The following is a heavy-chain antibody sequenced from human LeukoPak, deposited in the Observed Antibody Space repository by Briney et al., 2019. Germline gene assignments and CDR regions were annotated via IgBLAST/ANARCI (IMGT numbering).Heavy chain of an antibody. D-gene: IGHD3-10*01. V-gene: IGHV3-23*01. J-gene: IGHJ4*02. Sequence: GGSLRLSCAASGFTFSSYTMTWVRQAPGKELEWVSAISVSGGSTSYIESVKGRFSTSRDNSKNTLYLQMNSLRAEDTAVYYCAKGGPGSYYLDFWGQGTLVTVSS. CDR1: GFTFSSYT. CDR3: AKGGPGSYYLDF. CDR2: ISVSGGST.